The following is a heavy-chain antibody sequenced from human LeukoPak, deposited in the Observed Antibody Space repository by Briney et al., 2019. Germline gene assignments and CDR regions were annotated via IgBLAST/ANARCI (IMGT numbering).Heavy chain of an antibody. D-gene: IGHD3-3*01. CDR2: ISSSSSYI. Sequence: GGSLRLSCAASGFTFSSYCMNWVRQAPGRGLEWVSYISSSSSYIYYADSLKGRFTISRDNAKNSLYLQMNSLTAEDTAVSYCAREVGRFFEGLPAYYFDYSGQGNLVTVSS. CDR3: AREVGRFFEGLPAYYFDY. J-gene: IGHJ4*02. V-gene: IGHV3-21*01. CDR1: GFTFSSYC.